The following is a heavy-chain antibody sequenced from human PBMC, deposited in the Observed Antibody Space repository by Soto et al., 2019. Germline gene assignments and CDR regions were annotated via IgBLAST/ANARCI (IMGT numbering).Heavy chain of an antibody. D-gene: IGHD3-10*01. CDR3: AREGSEYYGSGSPGWDAFDI. CDR2: IYYSGST. Sequence: SETLSLTCTVSGGSISSYYWSWIRQPPGKGLEWIGYIYYSGSTTYNPSLKSRVTISVDTSKNQFSLKLSSVTAADTAVYYCAREGSEYYGSGSPGWDAFDIWGQGTMVTVSS. V-gene: IGHV4-59*01. CDR1: GGSISSYY. J-gene: IGHJ3*02.